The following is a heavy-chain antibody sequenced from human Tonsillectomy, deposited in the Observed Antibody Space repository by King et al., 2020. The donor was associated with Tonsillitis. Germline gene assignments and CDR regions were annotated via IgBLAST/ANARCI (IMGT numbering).Heavy chain of an antibody. V-gene: IGHV3-23*04. D-gene: IGHD3-10*01. Sequence: VQLVESGGGLVQPGGSLRLSCAASGFTFSNYAMSWVRQAPGKGLEWVSLISGSGGSTYYADSVKGRFTISRDNSKNTLYLQMNSLRDEDTAVYYCAKASGDLDGVFDYWGQGTLVTVSS. CDR2: ISGSGGST. J-gene: IGHJ4*02. CDR3: AKASGDLDGVFDY. CDR1: GFTFSNYA.